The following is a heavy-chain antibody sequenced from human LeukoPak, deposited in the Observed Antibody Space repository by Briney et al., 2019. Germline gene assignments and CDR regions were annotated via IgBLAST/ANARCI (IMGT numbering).Heavy chain of an antibody. V-gene: IGHV3-23*01. CDR3: AKARGATITTSDY. D-gene: IGHD5-24*01. J-gene: IGHJ4*02. CDR1: GFTFSSYA. CDR2: ISGSGGST. Sequence: GGSLRLSCAASGFTFSSYAMSWVRQAPGKGLEWVSTISGSGGSTYYADSVKGRFTISRDNSRNTLFLQMNSLRAEDTAVYYCAKARGATITTSDYSGQGTLVTVSS.